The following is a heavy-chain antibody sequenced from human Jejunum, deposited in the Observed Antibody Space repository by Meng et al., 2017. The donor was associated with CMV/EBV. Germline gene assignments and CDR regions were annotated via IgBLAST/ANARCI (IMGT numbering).Heavy chain of an antibody. CDR1: GGSITSGDHY. J-gene: IGHJ4*02. Sequence: SGGSITSGDHYWSWVRQSPGKGLEWLGYTHYSESTKYNPSLESRVTMSLDRSRNQFSLRLSSVTAADTAVYFCVRGVSPTEWPLEKWGQGTLVTVSS. V-gene: IGHV4-61*08. CDR2: THYSEST. CDR3: VRGVSPTEWPLEK. D-gene: IGHD3-3*01.